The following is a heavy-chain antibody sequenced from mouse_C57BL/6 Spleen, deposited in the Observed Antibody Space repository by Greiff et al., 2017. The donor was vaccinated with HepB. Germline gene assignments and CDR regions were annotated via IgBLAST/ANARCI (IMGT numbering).Heavy chain of an antibody. CDR2: ISYDGSN. CDR3: AREDYSIFYAMDY. Sequence: EVKLVESGPGLVKPSQSLSLTCSVTGYSITSGYYWNWIRQFPGNKLEWMGYISYDGSNNYNPSLKNRISITRDTSKNQFFLKLNSVTTEDTATYYCAREDYSIFYAMDYWGQGTSVTVSS. CDR1: GYSITSGYY. D-gene: IGHD2-5*01. J-gene: IGHJ4*01. V-gene: IGHV3-6*01.